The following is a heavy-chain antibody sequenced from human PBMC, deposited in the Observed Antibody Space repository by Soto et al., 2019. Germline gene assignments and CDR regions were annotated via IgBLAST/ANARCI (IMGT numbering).Heavy chain of an antibody. CDR3: ARPGGSGSYGY. Sequence: QITLKESGPTLVKPTQTLTLTCTFSGFSLSTSGVGVGWIRQPPGKALEWLALIYWDDDKRYSPSLKSRLTITKDNSKNQVVLTMTNMDPVDTSTYYCARPGGSGSYGYWGQGTLVTVSS. CDR2: IYWDDDK. CDR1: GFSLSTSGVG. J-gene: IGHJ4*02. D-gene: IGHD3-10*01. V-gene: IGHV2-5*02.